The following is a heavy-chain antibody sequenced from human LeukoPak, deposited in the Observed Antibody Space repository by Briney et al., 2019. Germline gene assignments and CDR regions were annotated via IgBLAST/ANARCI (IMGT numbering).Heavy chain of an antibody. CDR2: ISSSSSYI. Sequence: GGSLRLSCAASGFTFSSYSMNWVRQASGKRLEWVSSISSSSSYIYYADSVKGRFTISRDNAKNSLYLQMNSLRAEDTAVYYCAREPTERWLQYGAFDIWGQGTMVTVSS. J-gene: IGHJ3*02. CDR3: AREPTERWLQYGAFDI. D-gene: IGHD5-24*01. CDR1: GFTFSSYS. V-gene: IGHV3-21*01.